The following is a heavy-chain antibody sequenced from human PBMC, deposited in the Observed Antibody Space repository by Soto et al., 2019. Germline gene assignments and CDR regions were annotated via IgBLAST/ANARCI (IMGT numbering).Heavy chain of an antibody. CDR3: ATGQDCRGGSCFDFDY. CDR1: ELIFSDYY. CDR2: ISYSGSYT. V-gene: IGHV3-11*06. J-gene: IGHJ4*02. Sequence: QVQLVESGGGLVKPGGSLRLSCAASELIFSDYYMNWIRQAPGKGLEWVAVISYSGSYTNYADSVKGRFSVSRDNTKSSLYLQMNSLRVEDTALYYCATGQDCRGGSCFDFDYWGQGTRVTVSS. D-gene: IGHD2-15*01.